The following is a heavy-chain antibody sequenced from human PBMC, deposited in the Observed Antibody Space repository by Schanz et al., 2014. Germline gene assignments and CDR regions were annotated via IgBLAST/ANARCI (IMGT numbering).Heavy chain of an antibody. Sequence: QVQLVESGGGVVQPGRSLRLSCAASGFTFSSYGMHWVRQAPGKGLEWVSAISGSGGSTYYADSVKGRFTISRDNAKNSLYLQMNSLRAEDTAVYYCAREQIMAAAGLVDYWGHGTLVTVSS. CDR2: ISGSGGST. V-gene: IGHV3-NL1*01. J-gene: IGHJ4*01. CDR3: AREQIMAAAGLVDY. CDR1: GFTFSSYG. D-gene: IGHD6-13*01.